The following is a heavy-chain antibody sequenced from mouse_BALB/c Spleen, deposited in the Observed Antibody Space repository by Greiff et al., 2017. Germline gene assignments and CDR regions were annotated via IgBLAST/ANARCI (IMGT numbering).Heavy chain of an antibody. CDR1: GFAFSSYD. D-gene: IGHD1-2*01. CDR3: ARRSSS. Sequence: DVHLVESGGGLVKPGGSLKLSCAASGFAFSSYDMSWVRQTPEKRLEWVAYISSGGGSTYYPDTVKGRFTISRDNAKNTLYLQMSSLKSEDTAMYYCARRSSSWGQGTLVTVSA. CDR2: ISSGGGST. V-gene: IGHV5-12-1*01. J-gene: IGHJ3*01.